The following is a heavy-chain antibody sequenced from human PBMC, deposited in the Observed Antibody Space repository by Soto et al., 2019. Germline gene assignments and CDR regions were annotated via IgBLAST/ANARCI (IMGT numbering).Heavy chain of an antibody. J-gene: IGHJ6*02. CDR2: IGYNGDT. CDR3: ARDHPKYCRGARCSAGGGMAV. V-gene: IGHV1-18*01. D-gene: IGHD2-15*01. Sequence: QVLLVQSGAEVKQPGASVKVSCKASGDTLTKYGISWVRQAPGQGLEWMGWIGYNGDTNYAQKFQGRVTMTTDTSTTTAFLELRSLSSDDTAAYYCARDHPKYCRGARCSAGGGMAVWGRGTTVTVSS. CDR1: GDTLTKYG.